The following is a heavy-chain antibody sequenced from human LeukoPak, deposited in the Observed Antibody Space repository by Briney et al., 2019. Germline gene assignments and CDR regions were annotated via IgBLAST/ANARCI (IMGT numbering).Heavy chain of an antibody. Sequence: GASVKVSCKASGYTFTGYYMHWLRQAPGQGLEWMGWINPNSGGTNYAQKFQGRVTMTRDTSISTAYMELSRLRSDDTAVYYCARDHGVVRAVTYNWFAPWGQGTLVTVSS. J-gene: IGHJ5*02. CDR3: ARDHGVVRAVTYNWFAP. V-gene: IGHV1-2*02. CDR1: GYTFTGYY. D-gene: IGHD3-10*01. CDR2: INPNSGGT.